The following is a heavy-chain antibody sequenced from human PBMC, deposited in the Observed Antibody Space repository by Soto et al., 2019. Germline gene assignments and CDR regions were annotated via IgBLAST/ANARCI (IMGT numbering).Heavy chain of an antibody. J-gene: IGHJ6*02. CDR1: GGTFSTDS. CDR3: AREIDGYYGMDV. V-gene: IGHV1-69*12. CDR2: IIPMFGTA. Sequence: QVQLVQSGAEVKKPGSSVKVSCKASGGTFSTDSISWVRQAPGQGLEWMGGIIPMFGTANNAQKFQDRVTITADESTSTAYMERSSLRSEDTAVYFCAREIDGYYGMDVWGQGTTVTVAS.